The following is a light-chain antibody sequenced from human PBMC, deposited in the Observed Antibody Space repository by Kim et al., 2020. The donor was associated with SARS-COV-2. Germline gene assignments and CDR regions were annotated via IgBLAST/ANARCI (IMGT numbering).Light chain of an antibody. J-gene: IGLJ2*01. Sequence: GQSITISCPGASSDGGGYNLVSWYQQHPGKAPKLMIYEVSKRPSGVSNRFSGSKSGNTASLTISGLQAEDEADYYCCSYAGSSTFVFGGGTQLTVL. CDR2: EVS. CDR1: SSDGGGYNL. CDR3: CSYAGSSTFV. V-gene: IGLV2-23*02.